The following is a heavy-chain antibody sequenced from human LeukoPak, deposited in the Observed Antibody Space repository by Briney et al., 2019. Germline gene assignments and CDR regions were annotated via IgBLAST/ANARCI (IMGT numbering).Heavy chain of an antibody. CDR2: VSTSGNT. D-gene: IGHD3-22*01. Sequence: SETLSLTCSVSGASITSYYWSWIRQPAGKGLEWIGRVSTSGNTRYKPSLQSRVTMSMDTSENQFSLKLNSVTAADTAVYYCARVVDYYDSSGYYHDAFDIWGQGTMVTVSS. J-gene: IGHJ3*02. CDR1: GASITSYY. CDR3: ARVVDYYDSSGYYHDAFDI. V-gene: IGHV4-4*07.